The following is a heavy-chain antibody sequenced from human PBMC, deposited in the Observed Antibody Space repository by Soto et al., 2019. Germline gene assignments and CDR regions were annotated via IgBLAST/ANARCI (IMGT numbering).Heavy chain of an antibody. CDR2: LSHDGSNK. D-gene: IGHD2-2*01. V-gene: IGHV3-30*18. CDR1: RFTFSTYG. CDR3: AKEGVSFSTSCSRCYGLDV. J-gene: IGHJ6*02. Sequence: QVQLVESGGGVVQPGRSLRLSCAASRFTFSTYGMHWVRQAPGKGLEWVAALSHDGSNKHYAGSVKGRFTISRDNSKNTLYLEMDSLRLDDTAVYYCAKEGVSFSTSCSRCYGLDVWGQGTPVTVSS.